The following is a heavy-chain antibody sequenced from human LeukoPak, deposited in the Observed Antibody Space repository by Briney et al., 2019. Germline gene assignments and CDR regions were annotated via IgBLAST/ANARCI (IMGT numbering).Heavy chain of an antibody. Sequence: ASVKVSCKASGYTFTSYGISWVRQAPGQGLERMGWISAYNGNTNYAQKLQGRVTMTTDTSTSTAYMELRGLRSDDAAVYYCARAGPGYYPSTIDYWGQGTLVTVSS. CDR1: GYTFTSYG. D-gene: IGHD3-22*01. CDR2: ISAYNGNT. V-gene: IGHV1-18*01. CDR3: ARAGPGYYPSTIDY. J-gene: IGHJ4*02.